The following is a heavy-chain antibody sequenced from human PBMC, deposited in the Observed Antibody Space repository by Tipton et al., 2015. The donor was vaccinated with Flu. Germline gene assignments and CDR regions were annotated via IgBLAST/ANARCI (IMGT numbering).Heavy chain of an antibody. Sequence: TLSLTCTVSGGSISSSSYYWGWIRQPPGKGLEWIGSIYYSGSTYYNPSLKSRVTISVDTSKNQFSLKLSSVTAADTAVYYCARDLRHLTGHDAFDIWGQGTMVTVSS. CDR3: ARDLRHLTGHDAFDI. CDR2: IYYSGST. V-gene: IGHV4-39*02. CDR1: GGSISSSSYY. J-gene: IGHJ3*02. D-gene: IGHD1-20*01.